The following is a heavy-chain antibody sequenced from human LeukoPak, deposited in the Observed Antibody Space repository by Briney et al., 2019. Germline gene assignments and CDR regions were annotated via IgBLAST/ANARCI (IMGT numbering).Heavy chain of an antibody. CDR1: GYSFTSYW. D-gene: IGHD5-24*01. Sequence: KPGESLKISCKGSGYSFTSYWIGWVRQMPGKGLEWMGIIYPGDSDTRYSPSFQGQVTISADKSISTAYLQWSSLKGSDTAMYYCARHDDGDGYSRFDAFDIWGQGTMVTVSS. CDR3: ARHDDGDGYSRFDAFDI. J-gene: IGHJ3*02. CDR2: IYPGDSDT. V-gene: IGHV5-51*01.